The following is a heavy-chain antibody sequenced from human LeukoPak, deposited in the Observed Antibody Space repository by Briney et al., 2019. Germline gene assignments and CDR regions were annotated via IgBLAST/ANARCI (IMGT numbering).Heavy chain of an antibody. D-gene: IGHD2-2*01. Sequence: SETLYLTCTVSGGSISSGDYYWSWIRQPPGQGLEWIGYIYYSGSTYYNPSLKSRVTISVDTSKNQFSLKLSSVTAADTAVYYCARGDPNCSSTSCPSGYYYYMDVWGKGTTVTVSS. J-gene: IGHJ6*03. CDR3: ARGDPNCSSTSCPSGYYYYMDV. CDR2: IYYSGST. CDR1: GGSISSGDYY. V-gene: IGHV4-30-4*08.